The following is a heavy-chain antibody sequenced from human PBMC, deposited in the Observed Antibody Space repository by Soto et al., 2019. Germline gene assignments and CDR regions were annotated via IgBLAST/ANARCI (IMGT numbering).Heavy chain of an antibody. CDR3: ARHPIAVAGTLDY. CDR2: IYYSGST. Sequence: QLQLQESGPGLVKPSETLSLTCTVSGGSISSSSYYWGWIRQPPGKGLEWIGSIYYSGSTYYNPSLKRRVTISVDTSKNQFSLKLSSVTAADTAVYYCARHPIAVAGTLDYWGQGTLVTVSS. CDR1: GGSISSSSYY. J-gene: IGHJ4*02. V-gene: IGHV4-39*01. D-gene: IGHD6-19*01.